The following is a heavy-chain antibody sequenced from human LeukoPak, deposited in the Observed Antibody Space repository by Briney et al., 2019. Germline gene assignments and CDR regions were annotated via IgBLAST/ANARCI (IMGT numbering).Heavy chain of an antibody. CDR1: GFTFSSYS. CDR2: IGSSSSTI. V-gene: IGHV3-48*04. J-gene: IGHJ1*01. CDR3: AKEEPSFYDFWSGRLHNEYFQH. D-gene: IGHD3-3*01. Sequence: GGSLRLSCAASGFTFSSYSMNWVRQAPGKGLEWVSYIGSSSSTIYYADSVKGRFTISRDNAKNSLYLQMNSLRAEDTAVYYCAKEEPSFYDFWSGRLHNEYFQHWGQGTLVTVSS.